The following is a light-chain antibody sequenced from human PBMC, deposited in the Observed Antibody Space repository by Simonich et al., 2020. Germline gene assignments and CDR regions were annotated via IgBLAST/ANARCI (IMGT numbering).Light chain of an antibody. J-gene: IGKJ5*01. CDR2: DAS. Sequence: AIQLTQSPSSLSASVGDRVTITYRASQGISSALAWYQQKPGKAPKLLIYDASSLETGVPSRFSGSGSGTDFTLTISSLQPEDFATYYCQQFNSYRITFGQGTRLEIK. CDR3: QQFNSYRIT. V-gene: IGKV1-13*02. CDR1: QGISSA.